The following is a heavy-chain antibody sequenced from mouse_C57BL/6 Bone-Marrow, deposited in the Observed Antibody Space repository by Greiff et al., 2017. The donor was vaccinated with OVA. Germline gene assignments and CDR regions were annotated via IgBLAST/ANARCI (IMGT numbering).Heavy chain of an antibody. CDR3: TTPLEGFAY. J-gene: IGHJ3*01. CDR2: IDPENGDT. Sequence: VQLKESGAELVRPGASVKLSCTASGFNIKDDYMHWVKQRPEQGLEWIGWIDPENGDTEYASKFQGKATITADTSSNTAYLQLSSLTSEDTAVYYCTTPLEGFAYWGQGTLVTVSA. V-gene: IGHV14-4*01. CDR1: GFNIKDDY.